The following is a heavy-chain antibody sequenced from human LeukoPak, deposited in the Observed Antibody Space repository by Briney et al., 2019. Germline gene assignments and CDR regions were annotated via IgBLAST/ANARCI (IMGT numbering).Heavy chain of an antibody. J-gene: IGHJ4*02. CDR2: INPSGGST. CDR3: AGPYGDYGGLDY. Sequence: ASVTVSCKASGYTFTSYYMHWVRQAPGQGLEWMGIINPSGGSTSYAQKFQGRVTMTRDTSTSTVYMELSSLRSEDTAVYYCAGPYGDYGGLDYWGQGTLVTVSS. V-gene: IGHV1-46*01. D-gene: IGHD4-17*01. CDR1: GYTFTSYY.